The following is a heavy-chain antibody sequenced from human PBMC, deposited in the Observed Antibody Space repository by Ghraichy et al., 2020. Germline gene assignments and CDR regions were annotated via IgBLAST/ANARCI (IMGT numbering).Heavy chain of an antibody. Sequence: SETLSLTCTVSGGSISSYYWSWIRQPPGKGLEWIGYIYYSGSTNYNPSLKSRVTISVDTSKNQFSLKLSSVTAADTAVYYCARLANSGSYHNWFDPWGQGTLVTVSS. J-gene: IGHJ5*02. V-gene: IGHV4-59*08. CDR1: GGSISSYY. D-gene: IGHD1-26*01. CDR2: IYYSGST. CDR3: ARLANSGSYHNWFDP.